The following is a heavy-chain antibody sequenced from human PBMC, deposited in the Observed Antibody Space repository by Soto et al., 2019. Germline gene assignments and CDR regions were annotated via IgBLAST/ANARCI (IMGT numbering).Heavy chain of an antibody. V-gene: IGHV5-51*01. J-gene: IGHJ4*02. D-gene: IGHD6-19*01. CDR2: IYPGDSDT. CDR1: GYSFTSYW. CDR3: ARVGLFTERIAVAGFDY. Sequence: GESLKISCKGSGYSFTSYWIGWVRQMPGKGLEWMGIIYPGDSDTRYSPSFQGQVTISADKSISTAYLQWSSLKASDTAMYYCARVGLFTERIAVAGFDYWGQGTPVTVSS.